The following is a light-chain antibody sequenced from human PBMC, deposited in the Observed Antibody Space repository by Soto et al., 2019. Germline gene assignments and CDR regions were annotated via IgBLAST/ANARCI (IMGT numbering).Light chain of an antibody. Sequence: QSLLTQPPSVSGSPVQSVTISCTGTSSDVCGYYYVAWYQKHPGKAPKLMIYDANERPSGVPDRFAGSKSGNTASLTISGLQADDAADYFCGSYAGAXAYVVGTGTKVXV. CDR2: DAN. V-gene: IGLV2-11*01. J-gene: IGLJ1*01. CDR1: SSDVCGYYY. CDR3: GSYAGAXAYV.